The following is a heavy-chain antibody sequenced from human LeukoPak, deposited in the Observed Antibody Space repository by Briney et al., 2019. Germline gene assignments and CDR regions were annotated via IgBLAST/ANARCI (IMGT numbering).Heavy chain of an antibody. Sequence: GGSLRLSCAASGFTFSNYGMHWVRQAPGKGLEWVAVISYDGSNKYYTDSVKGRFTISRDNSKNTLYLQMNSLRPEDTAVYYCARDRRWLQYSDYWGQGTLVTVSS. J-gene: IGHJ4*02. D-gene: IGHD5-24*01. V-gene: IGHV3-30*03. CDR3: ARDRRWLQYSDY. CDR2: ISYDGSNK. CDR1: GFTFSNYG.